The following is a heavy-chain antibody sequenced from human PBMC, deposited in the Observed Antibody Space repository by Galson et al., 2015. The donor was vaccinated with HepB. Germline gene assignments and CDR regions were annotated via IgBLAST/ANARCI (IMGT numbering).Heavy chain of an antibody. D-gene: IGHD1-7*01. CDR1: GFTFNRFG. CDR3: ARDLALGTTIISDY. J-gene: IGHJ4*02. Sequence: SLRLSCAASGFTFNRFGMHWVRQAPGKGLEWVAVMWYDGSEKYYASSVKGRFSISRDNSRNTLYLQMNRLRAEYTAIYYCARDLALGTTIISDYWGQGTLVTVSS. CDR2: MWYDGSEK. V-gene: IGHV3-33*01.